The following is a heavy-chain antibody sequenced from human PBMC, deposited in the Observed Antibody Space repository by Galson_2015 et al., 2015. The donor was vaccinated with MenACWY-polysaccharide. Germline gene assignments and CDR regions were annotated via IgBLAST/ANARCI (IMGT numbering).Heavy chain of an antibody. V-gene: IGHV1-3*01. J-gene: IGHJ4*02. D-gene: IGHD2/OR15-2a*01. CDR3: ARHVIGGGYFDD. CDR2: ITGGNGDT. CDR1: GYTFSRYP. Sequence: SVKVSCKASGYTFSRYPIHWVRQAPGQRFEWMGWITGGNGDTKYSEKLQGRVSITKDTSANTVYMELSSLTYEDTAVVYCARHVIGGGYFDDWGQGTLVTVSS.